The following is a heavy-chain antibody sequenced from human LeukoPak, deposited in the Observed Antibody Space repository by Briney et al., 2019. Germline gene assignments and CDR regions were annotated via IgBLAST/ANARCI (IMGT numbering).Heavy chain of an antibody. D-gene: IGHD3-10*01. CDR1: VGSISSSSYY. J-gene: IGHJ4*02. Sequence: SETLSLTCTVSVGSISSSSYYWGWIRQPPGKGLEWIGSIYYTGSTYYNPSLKSRVTISVDTSKNQFSLKLTSVTAADTAVYYCARGSGSSAGFDFWGQGTLVAVSS. CDR2: IYYTGST. V-gene: IGHV4-39*01. CDR3: ARGSGSSAGFDF.